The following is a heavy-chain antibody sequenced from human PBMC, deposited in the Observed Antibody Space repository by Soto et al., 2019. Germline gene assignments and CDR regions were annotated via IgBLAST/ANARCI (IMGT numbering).Heavy chain of an antibody. CDR3: VRPVRFLEWITFRH. J-gene: IGHJ4*02. Sequence: QLQLQESGPGLVKPSETLSLTCTVSGGSIDSGDYYWGWVRQSPGKGLEWIGSISSSGVTSYNPSLQNRITMSVDSSMTHFSLRLTSVTAADAAVYFCVRPVRFLEWITFRHWGQGTQVTVSS. CDR2: ISSSGVT. V-gene: IGHV4-39*02. D-gene: IGHD3-3*01. CDR1: GGSIDSGDYY.